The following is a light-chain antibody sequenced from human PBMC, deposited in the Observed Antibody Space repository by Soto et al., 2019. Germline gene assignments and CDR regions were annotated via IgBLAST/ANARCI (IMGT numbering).Light chain of an antibody. V-gene: IGKV1-39*01. Sequence: DIQMTQSPSSLSASVGDRVTITCRASQSINNYLNWYQHKPRRAPKLLIYAASTLQSEVPSTFSGSGSGTAFSLTISSLQPEDFATYYCQQRYSAPPHTFGQGTKLEIK. CDR2: AAS. J-gene: IGKJ2*01. CDR3: QQRYSAPPHT. CDR1: QSINNY.